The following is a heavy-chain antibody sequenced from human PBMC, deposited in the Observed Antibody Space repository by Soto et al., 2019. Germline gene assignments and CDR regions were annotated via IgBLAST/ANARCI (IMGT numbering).Heavy chain of an antibody. CDR3: ARTSYSSIIDY. V-gene: IGHV4-59*08. CDR1: GGSISSYY. CDR2: IYYSGST. D-gene: IGHD6-13*01. Sequence: SETLSLTCTVSGGSISSYYWSWIRQPPGKGLEWIGYIYYSGSTNYNPSLKSRVTISVGTSKNQFSLKLSSVTAADTAVYYCARTSYSSIIDYWGQGTLVTVSS. J-gene: IGHJ4*02.